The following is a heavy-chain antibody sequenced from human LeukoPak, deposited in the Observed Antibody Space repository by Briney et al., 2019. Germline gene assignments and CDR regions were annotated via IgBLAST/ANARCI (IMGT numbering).Heavy chain of an antibody. CDR2: IYHSGST. Sequence: SETLSLTCTVSGGSISSYYWSWIRQPPGKGLEWIGYIYHSGSTYYNPSLKSRVTISVDRSKNQFSLKLSSVTAADTAVYYCARDGEYSSSFDYWGQGTLVTVSS. CDR3: ARDGEYSSSFDY. V-gene: IGHV4-59*12. D-gene: IGHD6-6*01. J-gene: IGHJ4*02. CDR1: GGSISSYY.